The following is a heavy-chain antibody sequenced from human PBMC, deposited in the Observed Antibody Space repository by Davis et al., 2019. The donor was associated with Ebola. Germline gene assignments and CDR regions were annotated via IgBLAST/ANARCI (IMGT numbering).Heavy chain of an antibody. Sequence: GESLKISCAASGFTFSSYSMNWVRQAPGKGLEWVSYISSSSSTTYYADSVKGRFTISRDNAKNSLYLQMNSLRDEDTAVYYCARSPIVLMVHVDYWGQGTLVTVSS. CDR2: ISSSSSTT. J-gene: IGHJ4*02. V-gene: IGHV3-48*02. CDR3: ARSPIVLMVHVDY. CDR1: GFTFSSYS. D-gene: IGHD2-8*01.